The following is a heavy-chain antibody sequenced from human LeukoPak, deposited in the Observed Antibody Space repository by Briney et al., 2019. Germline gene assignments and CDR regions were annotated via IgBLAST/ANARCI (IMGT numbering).Heavy chain of an antibody. CDR1: GDSVSTNTGA. Sequence: SQTLSLTCAISGDSVSTNTGAWNWIRQSPSRGLEWLGSTYYRTQWYHDYAVSVKGRISINPDTSKNQFSLQLKSVTREDTAVYYCAREDRGGNGHFDFWGQGTLVGVSS. V-gene: IGHV6-1*01. CDR2: TYYRTQWYH. J-gene: IGHJ4*02. CDR3: AREDRGGNGHFDF. D-gene: IGHD1-26*01.